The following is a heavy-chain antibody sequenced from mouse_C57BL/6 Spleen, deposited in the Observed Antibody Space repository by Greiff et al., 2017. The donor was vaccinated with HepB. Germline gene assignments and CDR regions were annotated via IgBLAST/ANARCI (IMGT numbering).Heavy chain of an antibody. J-gene: IGHJ3*01. CDR2: IDPETGGT. Sequence: VQLQQSGAELVRPGASVTLSCKASGYTFTDYEMHWVKQTPVHGLEWIGAIDPETGGTAYNQKFKGKAILTADKSSSTAYMELRSLTSEDSAVYYCTASCYYSNYWFAYWGQGTLVTVSA. CDR3: TASCYYSNYWFAY. CDR1: GYTFTDYE. V-gene: IGHV1-15*01. D-gene: IGHD2-5*01.